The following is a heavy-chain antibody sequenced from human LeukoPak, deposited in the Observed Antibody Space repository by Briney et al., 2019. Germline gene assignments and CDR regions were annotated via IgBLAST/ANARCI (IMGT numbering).Heavy chain of an antibody. Sequence: GRSLRLSCAASGFTFSSYGMHWVRQAPGKGLEWVAVIWYDGSNKYYADSVKGRFTISRDNSKNTLYLQMNSLGAEDTAVYYCAGPLGDYGDYGFDYWGQGTLVTVSS. CDR3: AGPLGDYGDYGFDY. J-gene: IGHJ4*02. CDR1: GFTFSSYG. D-gene: IGHD4-17*01. V-gene: IGHV3-33*01. CDR2: IWYDGSNK.